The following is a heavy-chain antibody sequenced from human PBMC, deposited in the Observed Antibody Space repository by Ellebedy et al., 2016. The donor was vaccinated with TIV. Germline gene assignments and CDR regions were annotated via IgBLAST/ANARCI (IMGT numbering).Heavy chain of an antibody. CDR2: INHSGST. CDR1: GGSFSDHY. CDR3: ARDNFGSLDY. J-gene: IGHJ4*02. D-gene: IGHD3-10*01. Sequence: SETLSLTXAVYGGSFSDHYWNWIRQPPGKGLEWIGEINHSGSTKYNPSLKSRLTMSLDTSKNQFSLKVSSVTAADTAVYYCARDNFGSLDYWGQGILITVSS. V-gene: IGHV4-34*01.